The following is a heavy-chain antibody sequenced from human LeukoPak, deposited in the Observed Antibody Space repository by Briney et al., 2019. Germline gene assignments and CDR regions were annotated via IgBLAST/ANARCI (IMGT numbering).Heavy chain of an antibody. J-gene: IGHJ4*02. Sequence: PSETLSLTCTVSGGSVSSSIYYWGWIRQPPGKGLEWIGSIYYSGSTSYNPSLKSRVTISVDTSKNQFSLKLTSVTAADTAVSYCASRNDILDFWGQGTLVTVTS. CDR1: GGSVSSSIYY. D-gene: IGHD3-9*01. CDR3: ASRNDILDF. CDR2: IYYSGST. V-gene: IGHV4-39*01.